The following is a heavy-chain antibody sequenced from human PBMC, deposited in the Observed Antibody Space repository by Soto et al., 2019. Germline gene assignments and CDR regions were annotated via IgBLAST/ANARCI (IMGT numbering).Heavy chain of an antibody. CDR3: ARSHITMVRGVPNWFDP. V-gene: IGHV1-46*03. CDR2: INPSGGST. CDR1: GYTFTSYY. Sequence: ASVKVSCKASGYTFTSYYMHWVRQAPGQGLEWMGIINPSGGSTSYAQKFQGRVTMTRDTSTSTVYMGLSSLRSEDTAVYYCARSHITMVRGVPNWFDPWGQGTLVTVSS. J-gene: IGHJ5*02. D-gene: IGHD3-10*01.